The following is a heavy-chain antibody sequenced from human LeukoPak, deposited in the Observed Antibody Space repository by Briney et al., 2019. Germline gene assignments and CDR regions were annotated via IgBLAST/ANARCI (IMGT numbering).Heavy chain of an antibody. CDR2: MNPNSGNT. Sequence: ASVKVSCKASGSTFTSYDINWVRQATGQGLEWMAWMNPNSGNTGYAQKFQGRVTMTRNTSISTAYMELSSLRSEDTAVYYCARRLRYYYDSSGYSDYWGQGTLVTVSS. D-gene: IGHD3-22*01. CDR1: GSTFTSYD. V-gene: IGHV1-8*01. CDR3: ARRLRYYYDSSGYSDY. J-gene: IGHJ4*02.